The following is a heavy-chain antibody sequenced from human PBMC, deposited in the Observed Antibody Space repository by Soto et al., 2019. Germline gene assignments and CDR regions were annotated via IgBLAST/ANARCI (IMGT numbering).Heavy chain of an antibody. CDR1: GFTFSNAW. CDR2: IKSKADGVTT. V-gene: IGHV3-15*01. J-gene: IGHJ4*02. D-gene: IGHD3-9*01. Sequence: GGSLRLSCAASGFTFSNAWMSWVRQAPGKGLEWVGRIKSKADGVTTDYAAPVKGRFTISRDDSKKTAYLQMNSLESEDTAVYYCSRDDSDWFFNWGRGTLVTVSS. CDR3: SRDDSDWFFN.